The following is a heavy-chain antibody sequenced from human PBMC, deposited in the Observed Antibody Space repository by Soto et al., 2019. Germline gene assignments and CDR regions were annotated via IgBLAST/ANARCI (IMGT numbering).Heavy chain of an antibody. CDR3: AKDWRRYSGYDPVNTSPDY. D-gene: IGHD5-12*01. V-gene: IGHV3-23*01. J-gene: IGHJ4*02. CDR1: GFTFSSYA. CDR2: IRGSGGST. Sequence: GGSLRLSCAASGFTFSSYAMSWVRQAPGKGLEWVSAIRGSGGSTYYADSVKGRFTISRDNSQNTRYLQMNSLRAEDTAVYYGAKDWRRYSGYDPVNTSPDYWGQGTLVTVS.